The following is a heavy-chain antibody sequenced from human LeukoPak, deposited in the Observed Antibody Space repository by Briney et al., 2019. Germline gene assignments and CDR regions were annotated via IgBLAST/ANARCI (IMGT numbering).Heavy chain of an antibody. CDR2: INAGNGNT. J-gene: IGHJ4*02. D-gene: IGHD6-13*01. CDR3: ARGYSSSWLDY. Sequence: GASVKASCKASGYTFTGYYMHWVRQAPGQGLEWMGWINAGNGNTKYSQEFQGRVTITRDTSASTAYMELSSLRSEDMAVYYCARGYSSSWLDYWGQGTLVTVSS. V-gene: IGHV1-3*03. CDR1: GYTFTGYY.